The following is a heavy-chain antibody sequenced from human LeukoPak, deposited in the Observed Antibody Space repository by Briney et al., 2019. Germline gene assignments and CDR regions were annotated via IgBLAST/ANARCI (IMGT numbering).Heavy chain of an antibody. CDR3: ARDRGPLKRIAAAGTPYY. Sequence: GGSLRLSCAASGFTFSSYAMHWVRQAPGKGLEWVAVISYDGSNKYYADSVKGRFTISRDNSKNTLYLQMNSLRSDDTAVYYCARDRGPLKRIAAAGTPYYWGQGTLVTVSS. CDR2: ISYDGSNK. CDR1: GFTFSSYA. V-gene: IGHV3-30-3*01. D-gene: IGHD6-13*01. J-gene: IGHJ4*02.